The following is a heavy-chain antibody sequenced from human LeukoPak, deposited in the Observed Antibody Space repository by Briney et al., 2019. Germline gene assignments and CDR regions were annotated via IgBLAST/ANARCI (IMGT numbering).Heavy chain of an antibody. CDR3: ARDVTAMAYFDY. V-gene: IGHV4-59*01. Sequence: PSETLSLTCTVSGGSISSYYWSWIRQPPGKGLEWIGYIYYSGSTNYNPSLKSRVTISVDTSNNQFSLKLSSVTAADTAVYYCARDVTAMAYFDYWGQGTLVTVSS. CDR1: GGSISSYY. D-gene: IGHD5-18*01. CDR2: IYYSGST. J-gene: IGHJ4*02.